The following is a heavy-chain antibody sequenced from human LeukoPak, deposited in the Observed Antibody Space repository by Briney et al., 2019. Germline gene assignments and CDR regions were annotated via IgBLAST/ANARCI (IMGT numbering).Heavy chain of an antibody. V-gene: IGHV4-39*01. J-gene: IGHJ5*02. CDR2: IHYRGGT. CDR3: ARRAHITMIRGVTGYFDP. CDR1: GGSIGSNIYY. Sequence: SETLSLTRTVSGGSIGSNIYYWGWIRQPPGKGLEWIGSIHYRGGTYSNASLKSRLTISVDTSKNQFSLRLSSVTAADTAVYYCARRAHITMIRGVTGYFDPWGQGTLVTVSS. D-gene: IGHD3-10*01.